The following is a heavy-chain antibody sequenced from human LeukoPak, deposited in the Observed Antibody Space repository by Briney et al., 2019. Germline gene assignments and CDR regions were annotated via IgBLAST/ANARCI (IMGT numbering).Heavy chain of an antibody. CDR2: INHSGST. J-gene: IGHJ4*02. CDR1: GGSFSGYY. D-gene: IGHD3-16*01. V-gene: IGHV4-34*01. Sequence: SEALSLTCAVYGGSFSGYYWGWIRQPPGKGLEWIGEINHSGSTNYNPSLKSRVTISVDTSKNQFSLKLSSVTAADTAVYYCASGASGLRLGRLKPFDYWGQGTLVTVSS. CDR3: ASGASGLRLGRLKPFDY.